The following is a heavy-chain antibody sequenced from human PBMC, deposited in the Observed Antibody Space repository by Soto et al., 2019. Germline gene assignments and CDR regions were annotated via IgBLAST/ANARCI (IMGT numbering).Heavy chain of an antibody. J-gene: IGHJ4*02. D-gene: IGHD3-16*01. CDR1: GYTFTTYA. Sequence: ASVKVSCKASGYTFTTYAIHWVRQAPGQSLEWIGWINTDNGNTYYSQKMQARVTITRDTSASTAYMELSRLRSEDTAVYYCARSRVRGGYYFDYWGQGALVTVSS. CDR2: INTDNGNT. CDR3: ARSRVRGGYYFDY. V-gene: IGHV1-3*04.